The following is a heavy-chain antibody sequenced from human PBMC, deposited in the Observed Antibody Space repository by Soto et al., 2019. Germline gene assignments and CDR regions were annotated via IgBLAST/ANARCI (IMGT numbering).Heavy chain of an antibody. V-gene: IGHV3-48*01. D-gene: IGHD3-10*01. CDR1: GFTFGDYS. Sequence: EVQLVESGGSLVQPGGSLRLSCAGSGFTFGDYSMNWVRQAPGKGLEWVSFISSANIYYAGSVTGRFTISRDNAKNSLYLQMNSLRAEDTAVYYCARGATMIRGIYGYYFDYWGQGTLVTVSS. CDR3: ARGATMIRGIYGYYFDY. J-gene: IGHJ4*02. CDR2: ISSANI.